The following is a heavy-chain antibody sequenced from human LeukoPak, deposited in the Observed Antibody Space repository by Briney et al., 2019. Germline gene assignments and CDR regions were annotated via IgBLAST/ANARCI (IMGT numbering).Heavy chain of an antibody. D-gene: IGHD5-12*01. CDR1: GYTFTGYY. J-gene: IGHJ4*02. CDR2: INPNSGGT. V-gene: IGHV1-2*02. CDR3: ASETRIGYSGYDLHNY. Sequence: GASVKVSCKASGYTFTGYYMHWVRQAPGQGLEWMGWINPNSGGTNYAQKFQGRVTMTRDTSISTAYMELGRLRSDDTAVYYCASETRIGYSGYDLHNYWGQGTLVTVSS.